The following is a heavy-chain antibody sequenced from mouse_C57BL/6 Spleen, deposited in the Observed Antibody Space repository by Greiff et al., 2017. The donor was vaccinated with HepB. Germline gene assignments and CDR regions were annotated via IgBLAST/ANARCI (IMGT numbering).Heavy chain of an antibody. CDR2: INPNNGGT. J-gene: IGHJ1*03. CDR1: GYTFTDYN. V-gene: IGHV1-18*01. Sequence: VQLQESGPELVKPGASVKIPCKASGYTFTDYNMDWVKQSHGKSLEWIGDINPNNGGTIYNQKFKGKATLTVDKSSSTAYMELRSLTSEDTAVYYCASNYYGHRFDVWGTGTTVTVSS. D-gene: IGHD1-2*01. CDR3: ASNYYGHRFDV.